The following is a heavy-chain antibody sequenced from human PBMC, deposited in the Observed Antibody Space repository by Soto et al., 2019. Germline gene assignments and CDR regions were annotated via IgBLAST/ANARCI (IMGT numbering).Heavy chain of an antibody. D-gene: IGHD6-6*01. CDR2: ISAYNGNT. J-gene: IGHJ6*02. CDR1: GYTFTSYG. Sequence: ASLKVSCKASGYTFTSYGIIWVRQAPGQGLEWMGWISAYNGNTNYAQKLQGRVTMTTDTSTSTAYMELRSLRSDDTAVYYCARDPGYSSSSQPPTGFSSYYYYYYYGMDVWGQGTTVTVSS. CDR3: ARDPGYSSSSQPPTGFSSYYYYYYYGMDV. V-gene: IGHV1-18*01.